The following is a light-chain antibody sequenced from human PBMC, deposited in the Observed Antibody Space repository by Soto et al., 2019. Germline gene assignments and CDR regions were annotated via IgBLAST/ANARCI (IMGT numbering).Light chain of an antibody. CDR2: RNN. V-gene: IGLV1-47*01. J-gene: IGLJ2*01. CDR1: SCNIGSNY. Sequence: QSVLTQPPSASGTPGQRVTISCSGSSCNIGSNYVYWYQQLPGTAPKLLIYRNNQRPSGVPDRFSGSKSGTSASLAISGLRSEDEADYYCAAWDDSLSGLFGGGTKLTVL. CDR3: AAWDDSLSGL.